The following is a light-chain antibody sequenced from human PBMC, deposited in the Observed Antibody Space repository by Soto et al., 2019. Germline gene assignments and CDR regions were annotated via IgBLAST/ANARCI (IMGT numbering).Light chain of an antibody. V-gene: IGKV1-39*01. Sequence: DIQMTQSPSSLSASVGNRVTITCRASQSISTYLNWYQKKPGQAPNLLIYDASRLQSGVPSRFSGSGGGTDFTLSISSVQPEDFATYLCQQSYMDPITFGQGTQLEI. CDR3: QQSYMDPIT. J-gene: IGKJ5*01. CDR1: QSISTY. CDR2: DAS.